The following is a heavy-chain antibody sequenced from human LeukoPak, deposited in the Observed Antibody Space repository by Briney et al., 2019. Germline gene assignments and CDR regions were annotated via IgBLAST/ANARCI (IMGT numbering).Heavy chain of an antibody. CDR2: IYYSGST. D-gene: IGHD3-22*01. Sequence: SQTLSLTCTVSGGSISSGGYYWSWIRQHPGKGLEWIGYIYYSGSTYYNPSLKSRVTISVDTSKNQFSLKLSSATAADTAVYYCARAANHKYYYDSSGYHTRHLHWFDPWGQGTLVTVSS. CDR3: ARAANHKYYYDSSGYHTRHLHWFDP. CDR1: GGSISSGGYY. J-gene: IGHJ5*02. V-gene: IGHV4-31*03.